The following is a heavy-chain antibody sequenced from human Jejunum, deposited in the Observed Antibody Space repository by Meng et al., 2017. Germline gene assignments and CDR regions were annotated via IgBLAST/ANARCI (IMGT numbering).Heavy chain of an antibody. CDR1: GLTLSSFE. D-gene: IGHD2-2*01. V-gene: IGHV3-48*03. CDR2: ISNSATTM. CDR3: ARGPCTSTSCYGLDF. Sequence: GSPKIPCAASGLTLSSFEMNWFRQAPGKGLEWISYISNSATTMSYAASVKGRFTISRDNAKNSLYLLMNSLRPEDTAVYYCARGPCTSTSCYGLDFWGQGTLVTVSS. J-gene: IGHJ4*02.